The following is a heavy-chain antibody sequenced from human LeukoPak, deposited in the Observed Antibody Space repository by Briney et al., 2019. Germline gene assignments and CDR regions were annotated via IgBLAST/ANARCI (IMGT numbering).Heavy chain of an antibody. Sequence: GGSLRLSCAASGFTFDDYAMHWVRQAPGKGLEWVSGISWNSGSIGYADSVKGRFTISRDNAKNSLYLQMNSLRAEDTALYYCAKGFTMVRGVRTDFDYWGQGTLVTVSS. J-gene: IGHJ4*02. CDR1: GFTFDDYA. CDR2: ISWNSGSI. CDR3: AKGFTMVRGVRTDFDY. V-gene: IGHV3-9*01. D-gene: IGHD3-10*01.